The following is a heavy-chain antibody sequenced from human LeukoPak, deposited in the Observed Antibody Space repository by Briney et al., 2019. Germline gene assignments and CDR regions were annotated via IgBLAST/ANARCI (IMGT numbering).Heavy chain of an antibody. Sequence: ASVKVSCKASGYTFTGYYMHWVRQAPGQGLEWMGWINPNSGGTNYAQKFQGRVTMTRDTSISTAYMELSRLRSDDTAVYYCARDTGYCSSTSCYTYYYYMDVWGKGTTVTVSS. D-gene: IGHD2-2*02. CDR1: GYTFTGYY. V-gene: IGHV1-2*02. J-gene: IGHJ6*03. CDR2: INPNSGGT. CDR3: ARDTGYCSSTSCYTYYYYMDV.